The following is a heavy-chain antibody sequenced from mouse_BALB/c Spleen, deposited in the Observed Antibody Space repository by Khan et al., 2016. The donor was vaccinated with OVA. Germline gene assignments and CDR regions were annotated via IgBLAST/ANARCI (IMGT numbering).Heavy chain of an antibody. J-gene: IGHJ3*01. CDR3: ARGDVGDCEFGY. V-gene: IGHV1S132*01. CDR2: IFPGTGTT. D-gene: IGHD2-13*01. Sequence: QVQLKESGAEVVKPGASVKLSCKTTGYTFTSYWIQWIEQRPGQGLGWIGQIFPGTGTTYYNENFKGKATLTVDTSSSTAYMQLSSLTSEDSAVYLCARGDVGDCEFGYWGQGTLVTVSA. CDR1: GYTFTSYW.